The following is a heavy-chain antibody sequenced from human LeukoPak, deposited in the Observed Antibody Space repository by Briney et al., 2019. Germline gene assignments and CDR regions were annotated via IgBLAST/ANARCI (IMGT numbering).Heavy chain of an antibody. J-gene: IGHJ4*02. V-gene: IGHV3-21*01. D-gene: IGHD1-26*01. CDR1: GFTFSSYS. Sequence: PGGSLRLSCAASGFTFSSYSMNWVRQAPGKGLEWVSSISSSSSYIYYADSVKGRFTISRDNAKNSLYLQMNSLRAEGTAVYYCARDPYVVGATNSFDYWGQGTLVTVSS. CDR3: ARDPYVVGATNSFDY. CDR2: ISSSSSYI.